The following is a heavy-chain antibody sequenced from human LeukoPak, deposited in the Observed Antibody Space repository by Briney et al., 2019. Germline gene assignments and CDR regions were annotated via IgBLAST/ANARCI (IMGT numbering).Heavy chain of an antibody. Sequence: PGGSLSLPCTASVFTHSDYCMHGARHASGKGLVWLSCFCREGGNTYCADYVKGRFTISRDNAKNKLYLQMNSLRDEATAVYHCARAGATCAMDVWGQGTTVTVSS. V-gene: IGHV3-74*01. CDR1: VFTHSDYC. CDR2: FCREGGNT. CDR3: ARAGATCAMDV. J-gene: IGHJ6*02.